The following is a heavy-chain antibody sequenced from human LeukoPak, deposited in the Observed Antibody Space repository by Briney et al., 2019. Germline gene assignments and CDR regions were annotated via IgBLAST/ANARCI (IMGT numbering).Heavy chain of an antibody. CDR2: VNPRGST. J-gene: IGHJ4*02. Sequence: SETLSLTCTVSGGSISSSSYYWGWIRQPPGKGLERIGEVNPRGSTNYNPSLKTRVTISADTSKNQFSLRLTSVTAADTAVYYCARSPLWTIAARPLDNWGQGALVTVSS. CDR1: GGSISSSSYY. CDR3: ARSPLWTIAARPLDN. D-gene: IGHD6-6*01. V-gene: IGHV4-39*07.